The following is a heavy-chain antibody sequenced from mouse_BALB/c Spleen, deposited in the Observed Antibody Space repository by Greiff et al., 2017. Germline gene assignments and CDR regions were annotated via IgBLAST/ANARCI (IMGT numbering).Heavy chain of an antibody. Sequence: EVQLQQSGGGLVKPGGSLKLSCAASGFTFSSYTMSWVRQTPEKRLEWVATISSGGGNTYYPDSVKGRFTISRDNAKNNLYLQMSSLRSEDTALYYCARYAMDYWGQGTSVTVSS. CDR1: GFTFSSYT. CDR2: ISSGGGNT. J-gene: IGHJ4*01. V-gene: IGHV5-9*03. CDR3: ARYAMDY.